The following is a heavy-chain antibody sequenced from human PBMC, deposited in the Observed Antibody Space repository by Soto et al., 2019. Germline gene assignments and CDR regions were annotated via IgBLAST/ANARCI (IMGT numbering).Heavy chain of an antibody. CDR1: GYTFTGYY. CDR2: INPNSGNT. V-gene: IGHV1-2*02. Sequence: ASVKVSCKASGYTFTGYYMHWVRQAPGQGLEWMGWINPNSGNTKYSQKFQGRVTITRDTSASTAYMELSSLRSEDTAVYYCARSYDYVWGSPQYYLDYWGQGTLVTVSS. CDR3: ARSYDYVWGSPQYYLDY. D-gene: IGHD3-16*01. J-gene: IGHJ4*02.